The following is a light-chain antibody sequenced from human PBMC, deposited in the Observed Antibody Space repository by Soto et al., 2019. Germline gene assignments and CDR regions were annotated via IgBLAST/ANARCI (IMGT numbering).Light chain of an antibody. V-gene: IGKV2-30*02. Sequence: DVVMTQSPLSLPVTLGQPASISCRSNQSLVHSDGIAYFSWFQQRPGRSPRRXIYKVSNRDSGVPARFSGSGSGTDFALKISRMEAEDVGVYYCMQGTHWPITFGQGTRLEIK. J-gene: IGKJ5*01. CDR2: KVS. CDR1: QSLVHSDGIAY. CDR3: MQGTHWPIT.